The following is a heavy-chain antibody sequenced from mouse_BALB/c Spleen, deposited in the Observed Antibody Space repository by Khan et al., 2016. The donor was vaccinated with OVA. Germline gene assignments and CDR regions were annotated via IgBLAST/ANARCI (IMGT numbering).Heavy chain of an antibody. Sequence: VQLKQSGPGLMTPSQSLSLTCTVTGYSITSGYVWNWIRQFPGNKLEWMGNISYSGSTNYNPPLKSRITITRDTSKNQFFLQLNSVTTEDTATYYCARTARIKYWGQGTTLTVSS. D-gene: IGHD1-2*01. CDR3: ARTARIKY. J-gene: IGHJ2*01. V-gene: IGHV3-2*02. CDR2: ISYSGST. CDR1: GYSITSGYV.